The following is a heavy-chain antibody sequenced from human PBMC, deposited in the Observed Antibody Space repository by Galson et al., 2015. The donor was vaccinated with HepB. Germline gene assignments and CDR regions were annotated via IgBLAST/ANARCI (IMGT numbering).Heavy chain of an antibody. CDR1: GYTFTSYG. Sequence: SVKVSCKASGYTFTSYGISWVRQAPGQGLEWMGWISAYNGNTNYAQKLQGRVTMTTDTSTSTAYMELRSLRSDDTAVYYCARDVVRGVIGRSWFDPWGQGTLVTVSS. J-gene: IGHJ5*02. D-gene: IGHD3-10*01. CDR3: ARDVVRGVIGRSWFDP. CDR2: ISAYNGNT. V-gene: IGHV1-18*01.